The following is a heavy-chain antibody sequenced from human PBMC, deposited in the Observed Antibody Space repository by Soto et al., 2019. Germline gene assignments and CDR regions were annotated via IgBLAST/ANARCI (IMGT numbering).Heavy chain of an antibody. V-gene: IGHV3-30-3*01. Sequence: GGSLRLSCAASGFTFSSYAMHWVRQAPGKGLEWVAVISYDGSNKYYADSVKGRFTISRDNSKNTLYLQMDSLRAEDTAMYYCAKVRPSGSSPYYFDYWGQGTLVTVS. CDR2: ISYDGSNK. J-gene: IGHJ4*02. D-gene: IGHD3-10*01. CDR1: GFTFSSYA. CDR3: AKVRPSGSSPYYFDY.